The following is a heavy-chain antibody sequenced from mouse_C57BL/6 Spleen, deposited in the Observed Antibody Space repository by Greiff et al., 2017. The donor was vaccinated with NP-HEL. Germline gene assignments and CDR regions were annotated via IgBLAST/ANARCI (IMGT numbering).Heavy chain of an antibody. J-gene: IGHJ4*01. CDR3: ARDSRDYAMDY. Sequence: QVQLKQSGAELVKPGASVKISCKASGYAFSSYWMNWVKQRPGKGLEWIGQIYPGDGDTNYNGKFKGKATLTADKSSSTAYMQLSSLTSEDSAVYFCARDSRDYAMDYWGQGTSVTVSS. V-gene: IGHV1-80*01. CDR2: IYPGDGDT. CDR1: GYAFSSYW.